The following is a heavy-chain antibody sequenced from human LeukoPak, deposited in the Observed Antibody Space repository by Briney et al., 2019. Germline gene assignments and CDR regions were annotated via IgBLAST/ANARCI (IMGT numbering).Heavy chain of an antibody. CDR2: INHSGST. Sequence: SETLSLTCAVYGGSFGGYYWSWIRQPPGKGLEWIGEINHSGSTNYNPSLKSRVTISVDTSKNQFSLKLSSVTAADTAVYYCARDSSSCYRNPFDYWGQGTLVTVSS. D-gene: IGHD6-13*01. J-gene: IGHJ4*02. CDR3: ARDSSSCYRNPFDY. V-gene: IGHV4-34*01. CDR1: GGSFGGYY.